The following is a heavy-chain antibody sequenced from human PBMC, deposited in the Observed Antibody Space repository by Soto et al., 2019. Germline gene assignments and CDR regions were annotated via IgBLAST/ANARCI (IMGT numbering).Heavy chain of an antibody. V-gene: IGHV3-23*01. CDR2: LSGSGGST. D-gene: IGHD1-1*01. J-gene: IGHJ6*02. Sequence: EVQLLEAGGGLVQPGGSQTLSCAASGFTFSSYAMTWVRQAPGKGLEWVSTLSGSGGSTYYAASVKGRFTISRDNSKDTLYLEMNSLRGEDTAVYFCAKQQGPGTPYYYAMDVWGQGTAVTVSS. CDR3: AKQQGPGTPYYYAMDV. CDR1: GFTFSSYA.